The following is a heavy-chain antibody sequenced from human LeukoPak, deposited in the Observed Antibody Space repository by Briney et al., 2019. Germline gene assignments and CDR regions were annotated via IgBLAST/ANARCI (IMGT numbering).Heavy chain of an antibody. J-gene: IGHJ4*02. CDR2: ISGSGGST. Sequence: PGGSLRLSCAASGFTFSSYGMSWVRQAPGKGLEWVSAISGSGGSTYYADSVKGRFTISRDNSKNTLYLQMNSLRAEDTAVYYCAKSVGLWFGNFDYWGQGTLVTVSS. D-gene: IGHD3-10*01. CDR1: GFTFSSYG. V-gene: IGHV3-23*01. CDR3: AKSVGLWFGNFDY.